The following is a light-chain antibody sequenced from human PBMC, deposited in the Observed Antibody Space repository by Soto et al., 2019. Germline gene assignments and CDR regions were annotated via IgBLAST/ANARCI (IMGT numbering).Light chain of an antibody. CDR1: QSVPSNY. CDR3: QQYGSSPYT. J-gene: IGKJ2*01. V-gene: IGKV3-20*01. CDR2: GAS. Sequence: IVLTQSPGTLSLSPGERATLSCRASQSVPSNYLAWYQQKPGQAARLLIYGASNRATAIADRFSGSGSATDFTLTISRVDPEDFAVYYCQQYGSSPYTFCQGTRLDI.